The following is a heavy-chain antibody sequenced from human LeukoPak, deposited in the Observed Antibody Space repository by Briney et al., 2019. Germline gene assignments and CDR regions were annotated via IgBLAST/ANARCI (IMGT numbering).Heavy chain of an antibody. V-gene: IGHV3-33*01. CDR2: IWYDGSNK. Sequence: GRSLRLSCAASGFTFSSYGMHWVRQAPGKGLEWVAVIWYDGSNKYYADSVKGRFTISRDNSKNTLYLQMNSLRAEDTAVYYCARALSFTIFGVSIGGWFDPWGQGTLVTVSS. CDR1: GFTFSSYG. CDR3: ARALSFTIFGVSIGGWFDP. D-gene: IGHD3-3*01. J-gene: IGHJ5*02.